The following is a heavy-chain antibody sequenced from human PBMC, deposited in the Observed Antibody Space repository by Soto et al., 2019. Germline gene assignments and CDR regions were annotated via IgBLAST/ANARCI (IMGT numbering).Heavy chain of an antibody. V-gene: IGHV4-30-2*01. Sequence: SETLSPTCAVSGGSISSGGYSWSWMRQPPGKGLEWIGYIYHSGSTYYNPSLKSRVTISVDRSKNQFSLKLSSVTAADTAVYYCARRYSSAFDIWGQGTMVTVSS. CDR2: IYHSGST. D-gene: IGHD6-13*01. CDR1: GGSISSGGYS. CDR3: ARRYSSAFDI. J-gene: IGHJ3*02.